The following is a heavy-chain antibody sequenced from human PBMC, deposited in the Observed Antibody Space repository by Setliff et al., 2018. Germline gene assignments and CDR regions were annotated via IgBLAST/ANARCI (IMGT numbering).Heavy chain of an antibody. V-gene: IGHV4-59*01. CDR1: GGSINNYY. CDR2: ISYSGKT. Sequence: SETLSLTCTVSGGSINNYYWSWVRQPPGKGLEWLGYISYSGKTNYNPTLKSRVTMSVDTSKNQFSLKVDSVTAADTARYYCARDGDYFGSGNRFDPWGQGTLVTVSS. J-gene: IGHJ5*02. CDR3: ARDGDYFGSGNRFDP. D-gene: IGHD3-10*01.